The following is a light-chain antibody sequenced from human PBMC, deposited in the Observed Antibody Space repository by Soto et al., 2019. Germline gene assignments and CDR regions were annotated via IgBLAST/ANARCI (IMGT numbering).Light chain of an antibody. CDR1: SGHSSYI. V-gene: IGLV4-60*03. CDR2: LEGSGSY. Sequence: QTVVTQSSSASASLGSSVKLTCTLSSGHSSYIIAWHQQQPGKAPRYLMKLEGSGSYNKGSGVPDRFSGSSSGADRYLTISNLQSEDEADYYCETWDSNTHRVVFGGGTKLTVL. CDR3: ETWDSNTHRVV. J-gene: IGLJ2*01.